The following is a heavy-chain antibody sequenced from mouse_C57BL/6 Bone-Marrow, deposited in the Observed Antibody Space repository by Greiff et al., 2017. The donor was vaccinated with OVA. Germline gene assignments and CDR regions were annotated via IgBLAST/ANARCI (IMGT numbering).Heavy chain of an antibody. Sequence: EVMLVESGGGLVKPGGSLKLSCAASGFTFSSYAMSWVRQTPEKRLEWVATISDGGGYTYYPDTVKSRFTISRDNAKNNLYLQMSHLKSEDTAMYYGAGVGAYWGQGTLLTVSA. CDR3: AGVGAY. CDR2: ISDGGGYT. J-gene: IGHJ3*01. V-gene: IGHV5-4*03. CDR1: GFTFSSYA.